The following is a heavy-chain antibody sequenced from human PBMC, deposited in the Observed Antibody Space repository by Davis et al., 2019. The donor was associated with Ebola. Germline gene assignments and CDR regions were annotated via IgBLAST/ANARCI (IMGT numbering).Heavy chain of an antibody. CDR2: ISSSSSYI. V-gene: IGHV3-21*01. D-gene: IGHD3-10*01. Sequence: PGGSLRLSCAASGFTFSSYSMIWVRQAPGKGLEWVSSISSSSSYIYYADSVKGRFTISRDNAKNSLYLQMNSLRAEDTAVYYCARGTMVQGPLGGRFDYWGQGTLVTVSS. CDR3: ARGTMVQGPLGGRFDY. CDR1: GFTFSSYS. J-gene: IGHJ4*02.